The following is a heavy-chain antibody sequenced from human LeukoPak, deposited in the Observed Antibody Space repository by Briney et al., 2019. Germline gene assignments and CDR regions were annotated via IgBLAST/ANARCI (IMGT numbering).Heavy chain of an antibody. CDR3: AKARVIVVVTALPGY. Sequence: GGSLRLSCAASGFTFSSYGMHWVRQAPGKGLEWVAVISYDGSNKYYADSVKGRFTISRDNSKNTLYLQMNSLRAEDTAVYYCAKARVIVVVTALPGYWGQGTLVTVSS. J-gene: IGHJ4*02. V-gene: IGHV3-30*18. CDR1: GFTFSSYG. CDR2: ISYDGSNK. D-gene: IGHD2-21*02.